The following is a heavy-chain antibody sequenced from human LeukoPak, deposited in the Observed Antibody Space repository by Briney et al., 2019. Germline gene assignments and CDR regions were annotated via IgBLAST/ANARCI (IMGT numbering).Heavy chain of an antibody. CDR1: GFTFSNYW. D-gene: IGHD2-2*01. CDR2: VRPDGSEI. V-gene: IGHV3-7*01. Sequence: GGSLRLSCAAYGFTFSNYWMSWVRQAPGKGLEWVDNVRPDGSEIQCVDSMKGRFTVSRDNSENSLYLRMSSLRAEDTAVYYCATTTRSRSWDYWGQGTLVTVSS. J-gene: IGHJ4*02. CDR3: ATTTRSRSWDY.